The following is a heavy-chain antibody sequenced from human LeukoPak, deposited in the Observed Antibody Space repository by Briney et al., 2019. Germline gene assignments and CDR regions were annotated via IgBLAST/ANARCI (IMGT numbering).Heavy chain of an antibody. CDR2: ISGSGGST. D-gene: IGHD6-19*01. V-gene: IGHV3-23*01. J-gene: IGHJ4*02. Sequence: GGSLRPSCAASGFTFSSYAMSWVRQAPGKGLEWVSAISGSGGSTYYADSVKGRFTISRDNSKNTLYLQMNSLRAEDTAVYYCAKDHRSGWTTRYYFDYWGQGTLVTVSS. CDR1: GFTFSSYA. CDR3: AKDHRSGWTTRYYFDY.